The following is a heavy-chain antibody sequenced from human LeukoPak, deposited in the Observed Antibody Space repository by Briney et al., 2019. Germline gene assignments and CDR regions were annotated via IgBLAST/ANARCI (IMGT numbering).Heavy chain of an antibody. Sequence: GGSLRLSCAASGFTSSSYDMHWVRQATGKGLEWVSAIGTAGDTYYPGSVKGRFTISRENAKNSLYLQMNSLRAGDTAVYYCARYSSSSSFDYWGQGTLVTVSS. CDR3: ARYSSSSSFDY. CDR1: GFTSSSYD. D-gene: IGHD6-13*01. J-gene: IGHJ4*02. CDR2: IGTAGDT. V-gene: IGHV3-13*01.